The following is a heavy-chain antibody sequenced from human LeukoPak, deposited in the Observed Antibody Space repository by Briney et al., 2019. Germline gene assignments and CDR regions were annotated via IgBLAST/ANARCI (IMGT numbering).Heavy chain of an antibody. V-gene: IGHV3-30*02. CDR3: AIPVVDTAMYGMDV. CDR1: GFTFSNYG. D-gene: IGHD5-18*01. Sequence: GGSLRLSCAASGFTFSNYGMHWVRQAPGKGLKWVAFIRYDGSTQYYADSVKGRFTISRDNSKNTLYLQMNSLRAEDTAVYYCAIPVVDTAMYGMDVWGQGTTVTVSS. CDR2: IRYDGSTQ. J-gene: IGHJ6*02.